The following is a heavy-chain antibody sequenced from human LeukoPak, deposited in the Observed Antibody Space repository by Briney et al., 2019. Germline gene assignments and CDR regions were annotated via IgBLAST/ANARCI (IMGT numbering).Heavy chain of an antibody. J-gene: IGHJ4*02. Sequence: SETLSLTCTVSGGSISSSSYYWGWIRQPPGKGLEWIGSMCYSGSTYYNPSLKSRVTISVDTSKNQFSLKLSSVTAADTAVYYCASVYCRSTSCWFDYWGQGTLVTVSS. CDR2: MCYSGST. CDR3: ASVYCRSTSCWFDY. V-gene: IGHV4-39*01. CDR1: GGSISSSSYY. D-gene: IGHD2-2*01.